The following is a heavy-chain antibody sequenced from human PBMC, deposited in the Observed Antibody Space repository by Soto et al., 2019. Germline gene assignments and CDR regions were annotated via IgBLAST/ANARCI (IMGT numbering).Heavy chain of an antibody. CDR3: ARADIVVVRYYGMDV. D-gene: IGHD2-2*01. V-gene: IGHV1-18*01. Sequence: GASVKVSCKASGYTFTSYGISWVRQAPGQGLEWMGWISAYNGNTNYAQKLQGRVTMTTDTSTSTAYMELRSLRSDDPGVYYCARADIVVVRYYGMDVWGEGTTGTVAS. CDR1: GYTFTSYG. J-gene: IGHJ6*04. CDR2: ISAYNGNT.